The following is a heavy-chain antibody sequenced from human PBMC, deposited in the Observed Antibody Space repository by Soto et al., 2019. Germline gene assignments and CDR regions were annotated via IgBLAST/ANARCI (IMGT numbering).Heavy chain of an antibody. J-gene: IGHJ4*02. CDR1: GYTFTGYY. CDR2: INPNSGGT. D-gene: IGHD6-19*01. V-gene: IGHV1-2*02. Sequence: ASVKVSCKASGYTFTGYYMHWVRQAPGQGLEWMGWINPNSGGTNYAQKFQGRVTMTRDTSISTAYMELSRLRSDDTAVYYCARVLGIAVAGHDYWGQGTLVTAPQ. CDR3: ARVLGIAVAGHDY.